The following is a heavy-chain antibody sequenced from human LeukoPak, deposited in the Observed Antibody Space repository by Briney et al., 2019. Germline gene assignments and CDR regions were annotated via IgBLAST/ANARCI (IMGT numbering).Heavy chain of an antibody. CDR3: AKDISRITMKVVGAFDV. D-gene: IGHD3-22*01. CDR2: ISWNSGDI. V-gene: IGHV3-9*01. Sequence: PGGSLRLSCAASGFTFGDYAMHWVRQAPGKGLEWLSGISWNSGDIAYADSVKGRFTISRDNAKNSLYLQMNSLRAEDTALYYCAKDISRITMKVVGAFDVWGQGTMVTVSS. CDR1: GFTFGDYA. J-gene: IGHJ3*01.